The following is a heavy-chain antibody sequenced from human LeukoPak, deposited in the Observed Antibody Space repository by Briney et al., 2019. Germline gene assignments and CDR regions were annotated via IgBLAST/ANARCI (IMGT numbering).Heavy chain of an antibody. CDR2: INHSGST. J-gene: IGHJ6*03. CDR3: ARGQYYYGSGSYYTRSRYYYMDV. V-gene: IGHV4-34*01. Sequence: PSETLSLTCAVYGGSFGGYYWSWIRQPPGKGLEWIGEINHSGSTNYNPSLKSRVTISVDTSKNQFSLKLSSVTAADTAVYYCARGQYYYGSGSYYTRSRYYYMDVWGKGTTVTVSS. CDR1: GGSFGGYY. D-gene: IGHD3-10*01.